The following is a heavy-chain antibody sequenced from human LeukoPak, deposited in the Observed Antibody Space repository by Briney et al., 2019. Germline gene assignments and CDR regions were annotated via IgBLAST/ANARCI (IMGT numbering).Heavy chain of an antibody. Sequence: PGGSLRLSCAASGFTFSIYAMTWVRQAPGKGLEWVSTISGSGGSTYYADSVKGRFAISRDNSKNTLYLQMISLRAEDTAVYYCAKVAGYSGNYRDAFDIWGQGTMVTVSS. V-gene: IGHV3-23*01. CDR2: ISGSGGST. CDR3: AKVAGYSGNYRDAFDI. J-gene: IGHJ3*02. D-gene: IGHD1-26*01. CDR1: GFTFSIYA.